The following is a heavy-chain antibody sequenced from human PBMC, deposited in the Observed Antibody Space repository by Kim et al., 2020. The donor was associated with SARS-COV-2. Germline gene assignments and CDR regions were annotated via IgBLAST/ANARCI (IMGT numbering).Heavy chain of an antibody. Sequence: ASVKVSCKASGYTFTSVDIHWIRQAPGQTFEWMGRINPANGVTKYSQKLQGRVTITRETPATTAYMELTSLTSEDTAVYYCSKGSRAPKPPIEHWGQGTL. CDR2: INPANGVT. V-gene: IGHV1-3*01. CDR3: SKGSRAPKPPIEH. CDR1: GYTFTSVD. J-gene: IGHJ4*02. D-gene: IGHD2-15*01.